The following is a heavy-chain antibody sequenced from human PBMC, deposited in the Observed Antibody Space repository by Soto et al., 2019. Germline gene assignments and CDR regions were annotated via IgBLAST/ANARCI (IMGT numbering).Heavy chain of an antibody. CDR2: IYYSGST. CDR3: ARRALRTRSVAFDY. CDR1: GGSISSYY. Sequence: PSETLSLTCTVSGGSISSYYWSWIRQPPGKGLEWIGYIYYSGSTNYNPSLKSRVTISVDTSKNQFSLKLSSVTAADTAVYYCARRALRTRSVAFDYWGQGTLVT. D-gene: IGHD2-15*01. V-gene: IGHV4-59*01. J-gene: IGHJ4*02.